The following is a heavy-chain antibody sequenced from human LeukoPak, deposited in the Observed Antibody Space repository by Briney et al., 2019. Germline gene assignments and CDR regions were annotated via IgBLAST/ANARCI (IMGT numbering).Heavy chain of an antibody. CDR1: GFTFSDYY. J-gene: IGHJ4*02. Sequence: PGGSLRLSCAASGFTFSDYYMSWIRQAPGKGLEWLSYISTSGDTIYYADSVKGRFTISRDNAQNSLYLQMNSLRADDTAVYYCARGDDYIWGSYRPFDYWGQGTLVTVSS. CDR2: ISTSGDTI. V-gene: IGHV3-11*01. D-gene: IGHD3-16*02. CDR3: ARGDDYIWGSYRPFDY.